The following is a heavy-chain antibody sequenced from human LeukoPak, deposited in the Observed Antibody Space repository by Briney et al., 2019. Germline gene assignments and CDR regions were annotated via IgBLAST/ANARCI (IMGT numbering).Heavy chain of an antibody. J-gene: IGHJ4*02. D-gene: IGHD3-16*01. Sequence: GGSLRLSCAASGFTFSSYEMNWVRQAPGKGLEWVSYISSSGSTIYYADSVKGRFTISRDNAKNSLYLQMNSLRAEDTAVYYCARDGLSTGTVLPDYWGQGTLVTVSS. CDR2: ISSSGSTI. V-gene: IGHV3-48*03. CDR1: GFTFSSYE. CDR3: ARDGLSTGTVLPDY.